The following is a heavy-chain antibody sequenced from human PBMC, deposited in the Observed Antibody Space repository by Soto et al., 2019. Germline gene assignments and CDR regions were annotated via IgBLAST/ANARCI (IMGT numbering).Heavy chain of an antibody. CDR2: IYPGDSDT. CDR3: ARHRVDFWDHAKPPPNPGQYYYYGMDV. V-gene: IGHV5-51*01. D-gene: IGHD3-3*01. CDR1: GYSFTSYW. J-gene: IGHJ6*02. Sequence: GESLKISCKGSGYSFTSYWIGWVRQMPGKGLEWMGIIYPGDSDTRYSPSLQGQVTISADKSISTAYLQWSSLKASDTAMYYCARHRVDFWDHAKPPPNPGQYYYYGMDVWGQGTTVTVSS.